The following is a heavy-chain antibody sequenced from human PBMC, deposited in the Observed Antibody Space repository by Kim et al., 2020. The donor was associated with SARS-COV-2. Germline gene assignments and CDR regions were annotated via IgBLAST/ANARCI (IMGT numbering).Heavy chain of an antibody. CDR3: AKDLNTMIVVVITTGHDAFDI. CDR1: GFTFSSYA. CDR2: ISGSGGST. Sequence: GGSLRLSCAASGFTFSSYAMSWVRQAPGKGLEWVSAISGSGGSTYYADSVKGRFTISRDNSKNTLYLQMNSLRAEDTAVYYCAKDLNTMIVVVITTGHDAFDIWGQERMLTVSS. V-gene: IGHV3-23*01. J-gene: IGHJ3*02. D-gene: IGHD3-22*01.